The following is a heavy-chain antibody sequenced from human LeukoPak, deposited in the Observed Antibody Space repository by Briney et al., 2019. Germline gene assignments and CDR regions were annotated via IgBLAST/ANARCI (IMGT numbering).Heavy chain of an antibody. D-gene: IGHD4-17*01. V-gene: IGHV4-30-2*01. CDR3: ARMDYGDY. CDR2: IYHSGST. CDR1: GGSISSGGYY. J-gene: IGHJ4*02. Sequence: PSQTLSLTCAVSGGSISSGGYYWSWIRQPPGKGLEWIGYIYHSGSTYYNPSLKSRVIISVDRSKSQFSLKLSSVTAADTAVYYCARMDYGDYWGQGTLVTVSS.